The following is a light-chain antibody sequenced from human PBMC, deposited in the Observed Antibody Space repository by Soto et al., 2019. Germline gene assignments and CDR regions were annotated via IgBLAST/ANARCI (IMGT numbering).Light chain of an antibody. CDR2: GAS. V-gene: IGKV3-15*01. CDR3: QQYNNWPYT. CDR1: QRVARN. J-gene: IGKJ2*01. Sequence: EVVMTESPATLSVSPGERATLSCRASQRVARNLAWYQQKPGQAPRLLIYGASTRATGIPARFSGSGSETEFTLNISSLQPEDFAVYYCQQYNNWPYTFGQGTKLEIK.